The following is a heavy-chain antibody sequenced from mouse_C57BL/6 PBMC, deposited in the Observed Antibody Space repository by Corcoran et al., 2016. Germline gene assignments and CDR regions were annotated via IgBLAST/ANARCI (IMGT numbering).Heavy chain of an antibody. CDR2: INTYSGVP. CDR1: GYTFTTYG. J-gene: IGHJ2*01. CDR3: ARRGTAQAFNFDY. D-gene: IGHD3-2*02. V-gene: IGHV9-3*01. Sequence: QIQLVQSGPELKKPGETVKISCKASGYTFTTYGMSWVKQAPGKGLKWMGWINTYSGVPTYADDFKGRFAFSLETSASTAYLQINNLKNEDTATYFCARRGTAQAFNFDYWGQGTTLTVSS.